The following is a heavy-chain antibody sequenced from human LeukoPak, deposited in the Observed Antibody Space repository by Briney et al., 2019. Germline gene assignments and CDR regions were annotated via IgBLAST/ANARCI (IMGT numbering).Heavy chain of an antibody. J-gene: IGHJ4*02. CDR1: GVATRSGDYY. V-gene: IGHV4-31*03. D-gene: IGHD3-22*01. CDR2: IYDYSWST. CDR3: ARAPHYDSSGYNYDMYYFDY. Sequence: SQTLSLTCNVSGVATRSGDYYWSWLRQHPRKGLEWIGFIYDYSWSTYYNPSLKSRVTISVDTSKNQFSLKLSSVTAADTAVYYCARAPHYDSSGYNYDMYYFDYWGQGTLVTVSS.